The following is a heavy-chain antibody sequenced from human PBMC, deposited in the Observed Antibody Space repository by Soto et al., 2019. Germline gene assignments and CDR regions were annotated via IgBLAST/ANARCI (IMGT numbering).Heavy chain of an antibody. V-gene: IGHV3-48*03. CDR3: VRDLHEPLATDALRVAN. CDR1: GFTFSSYE. CDR2: ISSTGSGT. Sequence: QPGGSLRLSCAVSGFTFSSYEMHWVRQAPGKGLEWISYISSTGSGTHYADSVKGRFTMSRDNTKNSVSLQMSSLRAEDTAVYYCVRDLHEPLATDALRVANGGQGTQVTVSS. J-gene: IGHJ4*02. D-gene: IGHD2-15*01.